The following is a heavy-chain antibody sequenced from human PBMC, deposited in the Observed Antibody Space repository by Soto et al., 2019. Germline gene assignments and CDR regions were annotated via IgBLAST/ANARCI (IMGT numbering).Heavy chain of an antibody. V-gene: IGHV3-23*01. Sequence: EVQLLESGGGLVQPGGSLRLSCAASGFTFSSYAMSWVRQAPGKGLEWVSAISGSGGSTYYADSVKGRFTISRDNSKNTLYLQMNSLRAEDTAVYSCATTVDSSGPFDYWGQGTLVTVSS. CDR1: GFTFSSYA. D-gene: IGHD3-22*01. CDR3: ATTVDSSGPFDY. J-gene: IGHJ4*02. CDR2: ISGSGGST.